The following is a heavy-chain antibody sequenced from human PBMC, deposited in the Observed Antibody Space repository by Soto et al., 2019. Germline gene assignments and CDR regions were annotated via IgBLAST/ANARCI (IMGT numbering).Heavy chain of an antibody. V-gene: IGHV3-11*01. Sequence: GGSLRLSCAASGFTFSDYYMSWIRQAPGKGLEWVSYISSSGSTIYYADSVKGRFTISRDNAKNSLYLQMNSLRAEDTAVYYCARVEVSTVAYYYYYMDVWGKGTTVTVSS. CDR1: GFTFSDYY. D-gene: IGHD2-15*01. CDR2: ISSSGSTI. J-gene: IGHJ6*03. CDR3: ARVEVSTVAYYYYYMDV.